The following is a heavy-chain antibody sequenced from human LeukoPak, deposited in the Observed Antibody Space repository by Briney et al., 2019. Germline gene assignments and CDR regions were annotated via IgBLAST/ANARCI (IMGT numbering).Heavy chain of an antibody. J-gene: IGHJ4*02. CDR3: TRDGLKITFGGVIVTHTPFDY. CDR2: ITSNEAT. Sequence: GGSLRLSCTASGLTFGNAWMSWVRQAPGKGLEWVARITSNEATDYAAPVRGRFTISRDDSKSIAYLQMNSLKTEDTAVYYCTRDGLKITFGGVIVTHTPFDYWGQGTLVTVSS. CDR1: GLTFGNAW. V-gene: IGHV3-15*01. D-gene: IGHD3-16*02.